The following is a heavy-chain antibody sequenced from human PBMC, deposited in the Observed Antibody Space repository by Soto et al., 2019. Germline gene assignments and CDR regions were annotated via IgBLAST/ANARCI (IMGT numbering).Heavy chain of an antibody. CDR2: VYTSGST. CDR3: ARDRPIVATSGYGMDV. CDR1: GGSISSYY. Sequence: QVQLQESGPGLVKPSETLSLTCTVSGGSISSYYWSWIRQPAGKGLEWIGRVYTSGSTNYNPSLRSRVTRSVETSKKQFSLKLNSVTAADTAVYYCARDRPIVATSGYGMDVWGQGTAVTVSS. V-gene: IGHV4-4*07. D-gene: IGHD5-12*01. J-gene: IGHJ6*02.